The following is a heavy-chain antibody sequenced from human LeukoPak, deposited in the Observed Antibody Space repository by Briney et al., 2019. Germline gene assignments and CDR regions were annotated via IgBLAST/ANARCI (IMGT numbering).Heavy chain of an antibody. CDR1: GITINSYW. Sequence: GSLRLSCVVSGITINSYWMSWVRQAPGKGLEWVANIKYDGKEKYYVDSVKGRFTMSKDNAKNSLYLQMNSLRAEDTAVYYCARDNYYGSGSYAHAFDYWGQGTLVTVSS. CDR2: IKYDGKEK. D-gene: IGHD3-10*01. J-gene: IGHJ4*02. V-gene: IGHV3-7*01. CDR3: ARDNYYGSGSYAHAFDY.